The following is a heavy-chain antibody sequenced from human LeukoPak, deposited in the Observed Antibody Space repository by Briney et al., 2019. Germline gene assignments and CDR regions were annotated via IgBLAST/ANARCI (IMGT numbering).Heavy chain of an antibody. V-gene: IGHV5-51*01. CDR2: VNPDDSDT. CDR1: GYSFTSHW. D-gene: IGHD2-15*01. CDR3: ARRIYYYYGMDV. J-gene: IGHJ6*02. Sequence: GESLKISCKGSGYSFTSHWIGWVRQMPGKGLEWMGIVNPDDSDTIYSPSFQGQVTISADESITTAYLQWSSLKASDTAMYYCARRIYYYYGMDVWGQGTSVTVSS.